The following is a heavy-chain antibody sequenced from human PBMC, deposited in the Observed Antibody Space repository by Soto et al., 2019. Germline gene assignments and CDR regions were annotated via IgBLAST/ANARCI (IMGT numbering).Heavy chain of an antibody. CDR2: IYYSGST. V-gene: IGHV4-31*03. CDR1: GGSISSGGYY. J-gene: IGHJ4*02. Sequence: PSETLSLTCTVSGGSISSGGYYWSWIRQHPGKGLEWIGYIYYSGSTYYNPSLKSRVTISVDTSKNQFSLKLSSVTAADTAVYYCARRYCSSTSCYTFDYWGQGTLVTVSS. D-gene: IGHD2-2*02. CDR3: ARRYCSSTSCYTFDY.